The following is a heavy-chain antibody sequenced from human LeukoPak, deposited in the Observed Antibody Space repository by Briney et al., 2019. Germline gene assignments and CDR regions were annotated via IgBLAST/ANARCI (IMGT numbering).Heavy chain of an antibody. CDR2: IYYSGST. CDR3: ARADGYSYGRFDY. Sequence: SESLSLTCTASGGSLSSYYRRWIRQPPGKGLEWIGYIYYSGSTNYNPSLKSRVTISVDTSKNQFSLKLSSVTAADTAVYYCARADGYSYGRFDYWGPGTLVTVSS. D-gene: IGHD5-18*01. V-gene: IGHV4-59*01. CDR1: GGSLSSYY. J-gene: IGHJ4*02.